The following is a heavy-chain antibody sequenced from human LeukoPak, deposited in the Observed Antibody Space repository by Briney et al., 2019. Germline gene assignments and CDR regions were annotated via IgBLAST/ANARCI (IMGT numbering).Heavy chain of an antibody. CDR3: AKDHVSTKDYYYGMDV. D-gene: IGHD2-8*01. V-gene: IGHV3-23*01. CDR1: GFTFSSYA. CDR2: ISGSGGST. Sequence: GGSLRLSCAASGFTFSSYAMSWVRQAPGKGLEWVSAISGSGGSTYYADSVKGRFTISRDNSKNTLYLQMNSLRAEDTAVYYCAKDHVSTKDYYYGMDVWGQGTTVTVSS. J-gene: IGHJ6*02.